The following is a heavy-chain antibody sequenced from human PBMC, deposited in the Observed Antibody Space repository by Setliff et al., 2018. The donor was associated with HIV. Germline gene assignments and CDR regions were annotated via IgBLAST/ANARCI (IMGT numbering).Heavy chain of an antibody. CDR2: VYYTGST. CDR1: GGSISSSSYY. Sequence: SETLSLTCTVSGGSISSSSYYWGWIRQPPGKGLEWIGTVYYTGSTFYNPSLESRVTISVDTSKNQFSLKLRSVTATDTTVYYCARLILGELSLFGPYWYFDLWGRGTLGTVS. CDR3: ARLILGELSLFGPYWYFDL. V-gene: IGHV4-39*01. J-gene: IGHJ2*01. D-gene: IGHD3-16*02.